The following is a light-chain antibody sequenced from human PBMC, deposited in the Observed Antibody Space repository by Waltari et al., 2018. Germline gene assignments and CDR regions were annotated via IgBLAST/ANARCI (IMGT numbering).Light chain of an antibody. Sequence: QSALTQPASVSGSPGQSITISCTGTSSDGGGYNYVSWYQQHPGKSPKLMIYDVSKRPQGVSNRFSGSKPGNTASLTISGLQAEDEADYYCSSYTSSSTVVFGGGTKLTVL. CDR1: SSDGGGYNY. CDR2: DVS. CDR3: SSYTSSSTVV. J-gene: IGLJ2*01. V-gene: IGLV2-14*01.